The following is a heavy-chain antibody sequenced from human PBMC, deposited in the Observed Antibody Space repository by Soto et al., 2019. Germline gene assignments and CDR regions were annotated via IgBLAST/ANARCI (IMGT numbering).Heavy chain of an antibody. CDR3: AREGGIVGATAADY. J-gene: IGHJ4*02. CDR1: GGSISSGGYY. V-gene: IGHV4-31*03. D-gene: IGHD1-26*01. Sequence: QVQLQESGPGLVKPSQTLSLTCTVSGGSISSGGYYWSWIRQHPGKGLEWNGYIYYGGSTYYNPSLKSRVTISVDTSKNQFSLKLSSVTAADTAVYYCAREGGIVGATAADYWGQGTLVTVSS. CDR2: IYYGGST.